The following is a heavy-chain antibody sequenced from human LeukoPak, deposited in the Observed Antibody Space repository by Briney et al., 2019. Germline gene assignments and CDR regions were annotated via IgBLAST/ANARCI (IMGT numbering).Heavy chain of an antibody. CDR3: AKDGDSKSYYYYYMDV. D-gene: IGHD4-17*01. CDR2: IKQDGSEK. CDR1: GFTFSSYW. Sequence: GGSLRLSCAASGFTFSSYWMSWVRQAPGKGLEWVANIKQDGSEKYYVDSVKGRFTISRDNAKNSLYLQMNSLRAEDTAVYYCAKDGDSKSYYYYYMDVWGKGTTVTVSS. V-gene: IGHV3-7*03. J-gene: IGHJ6*03.